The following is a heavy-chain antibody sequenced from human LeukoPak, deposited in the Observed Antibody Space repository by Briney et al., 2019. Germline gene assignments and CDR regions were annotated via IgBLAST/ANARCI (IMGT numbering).Heavy chain of an antibody. Sequence: GASVKVSCKASGPTFTDYFIHWVRQAPGQGLELMGRINPNGGGTNYAQKFQGRVTMTRDTSMSTAYMDLNRLTSDDTAVYFCARDRYGDGFAHFDYWGQGTLVTVSS. CDR2: INPNGGGT. J-gene: IGHJ4*02. D-gene: IGHD5-24*01. CDR3: ARDRYGDGFAHFDY. CDR1: GPTFTDYF. V-gene: IGHV1-2*06.